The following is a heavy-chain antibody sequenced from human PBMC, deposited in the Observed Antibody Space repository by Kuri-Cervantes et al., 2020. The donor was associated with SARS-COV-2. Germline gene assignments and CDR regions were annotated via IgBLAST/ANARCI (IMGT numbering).Heavy chain of an antibody. Sequence: GGSLRLSCAASGFTFSSYSMNWVRQAPGKGLEWVSSISSSSSYIYYADSVKGRFTISRDNAKNSLYLQMNSLRAEDTAVYYCARADGITMIVETRPTDYWGQGTLVTVSS. V-gene: IGHV3-21*01. D-gene: IGHD3-22*01. CDR1: GFTFSSYS. J-gene: IGHJ4*02. CDR2: ISSSSSYI. CDR3: ARADGITMIVETRPTDY.